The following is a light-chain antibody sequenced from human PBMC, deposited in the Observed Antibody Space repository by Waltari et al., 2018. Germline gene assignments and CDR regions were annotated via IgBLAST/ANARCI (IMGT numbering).Light chain of an antibody. CDR1: EWDKKY. V-gene: IGLV3-1*01. CDR2: QDN. CDR3: LVWDSSIGV. J-gene: IGLJ1*01. Sequence: SYDLPQPPSLSVSPGQTATITCSGHEWDKKYTSWYQQKPGQSPVLVLYQDNVRPSGIPERFSGYNSGNTATLTISGTQAMDEADYYCLVWDSSIGVFGSGTKITVL.